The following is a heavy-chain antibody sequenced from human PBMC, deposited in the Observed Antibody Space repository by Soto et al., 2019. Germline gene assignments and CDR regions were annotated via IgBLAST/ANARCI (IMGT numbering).Heavy chain of an antibody. CDR3: TTDRHYSPIDC. Sequence: GGSLRLSCAASGYTFSDHAMHWFRQSPGKGLEWVTVISADGTREFYAESVKGRFIISRDNSKNTLYLQMNSLKTEDTAVYYCTTDRHYSPIDCWGQGTLVTVSS. J-gene: IGHJ4*02. CDR1: GYTFSDHA. V-gene: IGHV3-30-3*01. CDR2: ISADGTRE. D-gene: IGHD4-4*01.